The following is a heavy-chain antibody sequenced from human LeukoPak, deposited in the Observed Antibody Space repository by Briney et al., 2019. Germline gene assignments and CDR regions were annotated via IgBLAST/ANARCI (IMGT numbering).Heavy chain of an antibody. V-gene: IGHV3-23*01. CDR2: ISNSGGST. CDR1: GFTFSNYA. J-gene: IGHJ4*02. Sequence: GGSLRLSCAASGFTFSNYAMTWVRQAPGKGLEWVSSISNSGGSTYYADSVKGRFTISRDNSKNTLFLQMNSLRAEDTAVYYCAKEPTYFYGSGSFSHYFDYWGQGTLVTVSS. CDR3: AKEPTYFYGSGSFSHYFDY. D-gene: IGHD3-10*01.